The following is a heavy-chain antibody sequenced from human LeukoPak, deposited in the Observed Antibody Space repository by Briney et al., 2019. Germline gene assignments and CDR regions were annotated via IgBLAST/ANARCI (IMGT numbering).Heavy chain of an antibody. CDR1: GYSISSGYY. Sequence: SETLSLXCAVSGYSISSGYYWGWIRQPPGKGLEWIGSIYHSGSTYYNPSLKSRVTISVDTSKNQFSLKLSSVTAADTAVYYCARQILEWLSTNWYFDLWGRGTLVTVSS. CDR2: IYHSGST. J-gene: IGHJ2*01. CDR3: ARQILEWLSTNWYFDL. D-gene: IGHD3-3*01. V-gene: IGHV4-38-2*01.